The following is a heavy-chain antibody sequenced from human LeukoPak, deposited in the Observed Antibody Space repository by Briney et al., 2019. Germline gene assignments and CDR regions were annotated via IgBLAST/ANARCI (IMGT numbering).Heavy chain of an antibody. J-gene: IGHJ6*03. Sequence: GGSLRLSCAASGFTFSRFAMHWVRQAPGKGLEWVADMSPDGRNKYYANSVKGRFTISRDNSKNTLYLQMNSLRAEDTAVYYCAKSYCGSTSCSAYYYYYYMDVWGKGTTVTVSS. CDR2: MSPDGRNK. CDR1: GFTFSRFA. D-gene: IGHD2-2*01. V-gene: IGHV3-30-3*02. CDR3: AKSYCGSTSCSAYYYYYYMDV.